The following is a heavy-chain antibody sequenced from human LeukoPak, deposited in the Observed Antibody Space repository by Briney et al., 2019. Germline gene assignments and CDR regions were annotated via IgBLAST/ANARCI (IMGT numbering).Heavy chain of an antibody. CDR3: AKDRSQLLVDYYYMDV. CDR2: ISYDGSNK. CDR1: GFTFSRYA. Sequence: QSGGSLRLSCAASGFTFSRYAMHWVRQAPGKGLEWVAVISYDGSNKYYADSVKGRFTISRDNSKNTLYLQMNSLRAEDTAVYYCAKDRSQLLVDYYYMDVWGKGTTVTVSS. D-gene: IGHD2-2*01. J-gene: IGHJ6*03. V-gene: IGHV3-30-3*01.